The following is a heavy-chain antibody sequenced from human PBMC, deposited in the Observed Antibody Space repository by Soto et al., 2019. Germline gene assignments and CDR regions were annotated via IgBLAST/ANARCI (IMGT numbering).Heavy chain of an antibody. D-gene: IGHD3-22*01. CDR2: ISTYNGNT. J-gene: IGHJ4*02. V-gene: IGHV1-18*01. CDR3: ARGPTDYYDNSANYFLDY. CDR1: GYTFITYG. Sequence: QVQLVQSGAEVKKPGASVKVSCKASGYTFITYGVSWVRQAPGQGLDWLGWISTYNGNTRYAERLQGRVTMSTDTTTNTAYMVLRYLRSDDTAVYYCARGPTDYYDNSANYFLDYWGQGALVTVSS.